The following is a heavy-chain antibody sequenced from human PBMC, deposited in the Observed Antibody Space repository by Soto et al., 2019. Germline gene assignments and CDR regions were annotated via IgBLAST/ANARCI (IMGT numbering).Heavy chain of an antibody. CDR3: AKDATYYYASSGYYPGDY. J-gene: IGHJ4*02. V-gene: IGHV3-30*18. CDR2: ISYDGSNK. CDR1: GFTFSSYG. Sequence: QVQLVESGGGVVQPGRSLRLSCAASGFTFSSYGMHWVRQAPGKGLEWVALISYDGSNKYYADSVKGRFTISRDNSKNTLYLQMNSLRAEDTAVYSCAKDATYYYASSGYYPGDYWGQGTLVTVSS. D-gene: IGHD3-22*01.